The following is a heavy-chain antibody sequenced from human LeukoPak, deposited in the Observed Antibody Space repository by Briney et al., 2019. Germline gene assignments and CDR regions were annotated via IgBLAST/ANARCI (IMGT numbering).Heavy chain of an antibody. D-gene: IGHD5-18*01. V-gene: IGHV1-8*02. J-gene: IGHJ6*03. CDR1: GYTFTNYG. CDR3: ARDNGGTAMAYYYYYYMDV. Sequence: AASVKVSCKAAGYTFTNYGISWVRQAPGQGLEWMGGMNANSGNTGYAQKFQGRVTMTRNSSISTAYMELSSLRSEDTAVYYCARDNGGTAMAYYYYYYMDVWGKGTTVTISS. CDR2: MNANSGNT.